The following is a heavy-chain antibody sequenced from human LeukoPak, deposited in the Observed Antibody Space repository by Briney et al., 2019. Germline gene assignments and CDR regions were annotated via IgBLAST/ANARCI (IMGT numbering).Heavy chain of an antibody. J-gene: IGHJ6*02. D-gene: IGHD6-13*01. CDR1: GFTFGSYA. CDR3: ARTIAQYSNSWLYFYNGLDV. CDR2: ISGGSEDT. Sequence: PGGSLRLSCTASGFTFGSYAMSWVRQAPGKGLEWVSSISGGSEDTYYADSVKGRFTISRDNSKSTLNLQLNSLRAEDTAVYYCARTIAQYSNSWLYFYNGLDVWGQGTTVTVSS. V-gene: IGHV3-23*01.